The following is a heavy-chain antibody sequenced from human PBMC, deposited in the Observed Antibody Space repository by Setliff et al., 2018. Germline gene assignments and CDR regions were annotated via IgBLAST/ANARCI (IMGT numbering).Heavy chain of an antibody. CDR2: ISPYNGDT. Sequence: ASVKVSCKASGYSFTSYGITWVRQAPGQGLEWMGWISPYNGDTRFAQKFQGRVTVTTDTPTSAGYLDLRSLTSDDTAVYYCTRDTNIVVVPPHRTAFDIWGQGTMVTVS. J-gene: IGHJ3*02. D-gene: IGHD2-2*01. V-gene: IGHV1-18*04. CDR1: GYSFTSYG. CDR3: TRDTNIVVVPPHRTAFDI.